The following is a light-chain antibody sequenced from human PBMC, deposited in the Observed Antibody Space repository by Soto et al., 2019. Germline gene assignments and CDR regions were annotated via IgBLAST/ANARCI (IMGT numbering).Light chain of an antibody. Sequence: EIVVTQSPGTLSVSPGERATLSCRASHSVSSSYLAWYQQKPGQAPRLLIYGASSSATGIPDRCSGSGSGTAFTITISSLEPEDFAVYYCQQYGSYPPLTFGEGTRVEIK. CDR1: HSVSSSY. CDR2: GAS. V-gene: IGKV3-20*01. J-gene: IGKJ5*01. CDR3: QQYGSYPPLT.